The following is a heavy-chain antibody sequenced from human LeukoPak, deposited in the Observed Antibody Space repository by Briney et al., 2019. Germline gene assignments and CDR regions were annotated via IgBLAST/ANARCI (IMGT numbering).Heavy chain of an antibody. Sequence: SETLSLTCAVSGYSISSGYNWSWIRQAPGKGLEWLGSIYHTGTTHYNPSLKSRLIISADPSQSQFSLTLSSVTAADSAVYYCARLYSAAFRFFDSWGQGTLVTVSS. D-gene: IGHD1-26*01. CDR3: ARLYSAAFRFFDS. CDR1: GYSISSGYN. J-gene: IGHJ4*02. V-gene: IGHV4-38-2*01. CDR2: IYHTGTT.